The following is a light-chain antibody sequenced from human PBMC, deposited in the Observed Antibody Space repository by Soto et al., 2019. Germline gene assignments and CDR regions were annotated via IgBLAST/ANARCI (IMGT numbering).Light chain of an antibody. Sequence: IQITQSPSTLSASVGERVTITCRASQSITDFLAWYQQKPGKAPKLLIYKSSNVESGVPSRFSGSGSGTEFSLTISSLQPDDFATYYCQQYHSYPLTFAHGTRLEIK. CDR2: KSS. J-gene: IGKJ5*01. CDR1: QSITDF. V-gene: IGKV1-5*03. CDR3: QQYHSYPLT.